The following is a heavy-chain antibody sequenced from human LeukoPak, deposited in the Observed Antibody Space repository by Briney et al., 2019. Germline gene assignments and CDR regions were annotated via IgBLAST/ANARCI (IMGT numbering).Heavy chain of an antibody. V-gene: IGHV4-59*01. Sequence: SETLSLTCTVSGGSIAGSYWSWIRQPPGKGLEWIGYIFYNGITRYNPSLKSRVTLLVDTSKNHFSLKLTSVTAADAAVYYCARGYSGHYYAFDIGGQGTMVTVSS. CDR2: IFYNGIT. CDR1: GGSIAGSY. CDR3: ARGYSGHYYAFDI. J-gene: IGHJ3*02. D-gene: IGHD1-26*01.